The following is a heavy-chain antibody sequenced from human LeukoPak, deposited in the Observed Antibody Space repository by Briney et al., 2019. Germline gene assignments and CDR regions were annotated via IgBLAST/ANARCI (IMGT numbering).Heavy chain of an antibody. J-gene: IGHJ4*02. V-gene: IGHV3-30*02. Sequence: PGGSMRLSCAASGFTFSSYGMHWVRQAPGKGLEWVAFIRYDGSNKYYADSVKGRFTISRDNSKNTLYLQMNSLRAEDTAVYYCAKDLITMIVVVIGGGFDYWGQGTLVTVSS. D-gene: IGHD3-22*01. CDR1: GFTFSSYG. CDR2: IRYDGSNK. CDR3: AKDLITMIVVVIGGGFDY.